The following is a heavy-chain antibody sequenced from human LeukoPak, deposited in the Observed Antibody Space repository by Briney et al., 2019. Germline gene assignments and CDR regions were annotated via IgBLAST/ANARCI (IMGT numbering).Heavy chain of an antibody. Sequence: KAGGSLRLSCAVSGFTFKDAWMSWVRQAPGKGLEWVARIKSKTDHETIDYAAPVKGRFNISRDDLKNMVYLEMNGLKTEDTAVYYCTTRAGQGYWGQGTLVTVSS. V-gene: IGHV3-15*01. CDR2: IKSKTDHETI. CDR3: TTRAGQGY. J-gene: IGHJ4*02. CDR1: GFTFKDAW.